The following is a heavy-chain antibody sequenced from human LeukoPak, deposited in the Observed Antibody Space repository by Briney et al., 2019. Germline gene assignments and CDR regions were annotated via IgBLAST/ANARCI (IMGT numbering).Heavy chain of an antibody. Sequence: GGSLRLSCAASGFTFSSYAMHWVRQAPGKGLEWVAVISYDGSNKYYADSVKGRFTISRDNSKNTLYLQMNSLRAEDTAVYYCARDIGSSGSFVYFDYWGQGTLVTVSS. J-gene: IGHJ4*02. V-gene: IGHV3-30-3*01. CDR1: GFTFSSYA. CDR3: ARDIGSSGSFVYFDY. CDR2: ISYDGSNK. D-gene: IGHD1-26*01.